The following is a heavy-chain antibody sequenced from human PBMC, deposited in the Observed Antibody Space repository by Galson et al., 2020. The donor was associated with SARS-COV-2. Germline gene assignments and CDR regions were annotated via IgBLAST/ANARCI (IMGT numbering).Heavy chain of an antibody. D-gene: IGHD3-3*01. J-gene: IGHJ6*02. CDR2: ISSSSSYI. CDR1: GFTFSSYS. CDR3: ARARDYDFWSGYFFSDWYYYGMDV. Sequence: LSLTCAASGFTFSSYSMNWVRQAPGKGLEWVSSISSSSSYIYYADSVKGRFTIPRDNAKNSLYLQMNSLRAEDTAVYYCARARDYDFWSGYFFSDWYYYGMDVWGQGTTVTVSS. V-gene: IGHV3-21*01.